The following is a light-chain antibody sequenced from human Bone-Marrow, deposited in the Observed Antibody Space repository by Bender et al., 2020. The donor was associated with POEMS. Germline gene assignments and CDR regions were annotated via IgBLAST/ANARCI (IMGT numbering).Light chain of an antibody. CDR1: SSDVGGYNH. Sequence: QSALTQPASASGSPGQSVTISCTGTSSDVGGYNHVSWYQQHPDKAPKLMIYDVSKRPSGVPDRFSGSKSGTSASLAITGLQAEDEGDYYCQSYDNSLGGWVFGGGTKLTVL. V-gene: IGLV2-8*01. J-gene: IGLJ3*02. CDR3: QSYDNSLGGWV. CDR2: DVS.